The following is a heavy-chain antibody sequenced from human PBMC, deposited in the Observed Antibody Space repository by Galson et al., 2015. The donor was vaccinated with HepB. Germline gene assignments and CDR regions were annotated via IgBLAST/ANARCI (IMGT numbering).Heavy chain of an antibody. Sequence: SLRLSCAASGFSFSSYAMHWVRQAPGKGLEWVAVISYDESNKYYADSVKGRFTISRDNSKNTLYLQMNSLRPEDTAVYYCVRDPAVAAAAIHYYYYGLDVWGQGTTVTVSS. J-gene: IGHJ6*02. CDR2: ISYDESNK. CDR3: VRDPAVAAAAIHYYYYGLDV. V-gene: IGHV3-30-3*01. D-gene: IGHD2-2*02. CDR1: GFSFSSYA.